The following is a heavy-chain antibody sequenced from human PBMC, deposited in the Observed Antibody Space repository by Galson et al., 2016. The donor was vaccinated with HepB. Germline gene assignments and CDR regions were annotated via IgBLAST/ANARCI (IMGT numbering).Heavy chain of an antibody. CDR1: GFTFDDYG. D-gene: IGHD2-15*01. Sequence: SLRLSCAASGFTFDDYGMNWVRQAPGKGLEWVSGINWNGGSTGYADSVKGRFTISRDSAKNSLYLQMNSLRAEDTAVYYCAREDWGSQSLLRLFDYWGQGALVTVSS. J-gene: IGHJ4*02. CDR2: INWNGGST. CDR3: AREDWGSQSLLRLFDY. V-gene: IGHV3-20*04.